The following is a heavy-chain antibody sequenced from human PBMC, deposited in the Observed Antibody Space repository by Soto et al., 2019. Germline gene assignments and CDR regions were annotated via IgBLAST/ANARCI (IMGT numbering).Heavy chain of an antibody. CDR1: GGSISSGDYY. CDR2: IYYSGST. D-gene: IGHD3-22*01. CDR3: ARGDYYDSSGPTPHFDY. V-gene: IGHV4-30-4*01. J-gene: IGHJ4*02. Sequence: SETLSLTCTVSGGSISSGDYYWSWIRQPPGKGLEWIGYIYYSGSTYYNPSLKSRVTISVDTSKNQFSLKLSSVTAADTAVYYCARGDYYDSSGPTPHFDYWGQGTLVTVSS.